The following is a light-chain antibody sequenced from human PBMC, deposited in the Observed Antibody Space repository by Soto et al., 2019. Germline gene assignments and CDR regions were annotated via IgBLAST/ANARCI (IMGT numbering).Light chain of an antibody. Sequence: DIPMTQSPSSLSASVGDRVTITCRASQSISTYLNWYQQKPGRAPKLLIYAASSLQSGVPSRFSGSGSGTDFTLTISSLQPEDFATYYCQQSYSSLYTFGQGTKLENK. CDR3: QQSYSSLYT. V-gene: IGKV1-39*01. CDR2: AAS. CDR1: QSISTY. J-gene: IGKJ2*01.